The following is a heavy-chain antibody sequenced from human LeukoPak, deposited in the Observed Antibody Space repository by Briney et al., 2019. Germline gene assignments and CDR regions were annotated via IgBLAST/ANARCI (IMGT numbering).Heavy chain of an antibody. CDR1: GFTFDVAW. CDR2: IDWNSGRI. CDR3: GKDVLAGGLDV. J-gene: IGHJ6*02. V-gene: IGHV3-9*01. Sequence: PGGSLRLSCAASGFTFDVAWMAWVRQAPGKGLEWVSGIDWNSGRIGYADSVKGRSTISRDNAKNSLYLQMNSLRAEDTALYYCGKDVLAGGLDVWGQGTTVTVSS.